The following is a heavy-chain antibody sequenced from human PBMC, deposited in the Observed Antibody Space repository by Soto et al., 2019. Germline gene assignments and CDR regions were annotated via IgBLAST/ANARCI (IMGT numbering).Heavy chain of an antibody. J-gene: IGHJ4*02. CDR1: GYTFTSYA. Sequence: ASVKVSCKASGYTFTSYAMHWVRQAPGQRLEWMGWINAGNGNTKYSQKFQGRVTITRDTSASTAYMELSSLRSEDTAVYYCARPSYGTNYFDYWGQGTLVTVSS. CDR2: INAGNGNT. CDR3: ARPSYGTNYFDY. V-gene: IGHV1-3*01. D-gene: IGHD4-17*01.